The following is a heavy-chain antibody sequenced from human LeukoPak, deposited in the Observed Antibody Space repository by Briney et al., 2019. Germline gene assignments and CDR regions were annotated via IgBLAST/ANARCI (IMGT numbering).Heavy chain of an antibody. CDR2: IIHLFGTA. J-gene: IGHJ4*02. CDR1: GGSFCSFA. Sequence: ASVKVSCKASGGSFCSFAISWVRQAPGQGLEWRVAIIHLFGTANYAQNFQDRVTITADKSTSTAYMAQSNMRSEDTTVYYCARSNYSGGSCYTLYYGYSYEPFDYWGREPWSPSPQ. V-gene: IGHV1-69*06. CDR3: ARSNYSGGSCYTLYYGYSYEPFDY. D-gene: IGHD2-15*01.